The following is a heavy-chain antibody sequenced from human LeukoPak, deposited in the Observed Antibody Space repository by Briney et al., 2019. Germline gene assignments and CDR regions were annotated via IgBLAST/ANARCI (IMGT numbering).Heavy chain of an antibody. CDR1: GYTFTGYY. CDR2: INPNSGGT. J-gene: IGHJ4*02. V-gene: IGHV1-2*02. CDR3: ARVSGGYSGYVFDY. Sequence: ASVKVSCKASGYTFTGYYMHWVRQAPGQGLEWMGWINPNSGGTNYAQKFQGRVTMTRDTSISTAYMELSRLRSDDTAVYYCARVSGGYSGYVFDYWGQGTLVTVSS. D-gene: IGHD5-12*01.